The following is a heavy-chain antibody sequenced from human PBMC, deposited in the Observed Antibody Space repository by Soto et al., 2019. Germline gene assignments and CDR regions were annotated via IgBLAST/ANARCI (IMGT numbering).Heavy chain of an antibody. D-gene: IGHD5-18*01. V-gene: IGHV5-51*01. CDR2: IYPVDSDT. J-gene: IGHJ6*02. CDR3: ARYWHSYSLNYYRGMDV. CDR1: GYNFATDW. Sequence: GESLKISCKGSGYNFATDWIGWVRQMPGKGLEWMGIIYPVDSDTRYSPSFQGQVTISADKSISTAYLQWSSLRASDTAMYYCARYWHSYSLNYYRGMDVWGQGTTVTVSS.